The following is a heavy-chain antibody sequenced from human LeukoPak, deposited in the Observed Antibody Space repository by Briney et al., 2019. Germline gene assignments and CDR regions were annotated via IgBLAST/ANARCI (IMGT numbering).Heavy chain of an antibody. CDR3: ARASPQLWPPDY. J-gene: IGHJ4*02. Sequence: PGGSLRLSCAASGFTVSSSYMSWVRQAPGKGLEWVSVIYSGGSTYYADSVKGRFTISRDNSKNTLYLQMNSLRAEDTAVYYCARASPQLWPPDYWGQGTLVTVSS. CDR2: IYSGGST. V-gene: IGHV3-53*01. D-gene: IGHD3-10*01. CDR1: GFTVSSSY.